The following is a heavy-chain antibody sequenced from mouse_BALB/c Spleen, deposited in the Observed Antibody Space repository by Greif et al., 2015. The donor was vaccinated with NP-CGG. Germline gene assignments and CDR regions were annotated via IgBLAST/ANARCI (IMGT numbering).Heavy chain of an antibody. J-gene: IGHJ2*01. D-gene: IGHD2-3*01. V-gene: IGHV14-3*02. CDR1: GFNIKDTY. Sequence: VQLKQSGAELVKPGASVKLSCTASGFNIKDTYMHWVKQRPEQGLEWIGRIDPANGNTKYDPKFQGKATITADTSSNTAYLQLSSLTSEDTAVYYCARTISDGSYFDYWGQGTTLTVSS. CDR3: ARTISDGSYFDY. CDR2: IDPANGNT.